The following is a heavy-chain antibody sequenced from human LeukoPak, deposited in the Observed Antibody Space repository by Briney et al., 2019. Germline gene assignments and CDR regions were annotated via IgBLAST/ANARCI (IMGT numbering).Heavy chain of an antibody. V-gene: IGHV1-2*02. CDR2: INANNGDT. D-gene: IGHD6-13*01. Sequence: ASVKVSCMASGYTFTGYYLYWVRQAPGQGLEWMGWINANNGDTEYARNFQGRVTMTRDTFINSAHMELKNLASDDTAVYYCARGGSSSWSSPHWYLDLWGRGTLVTVSS. J-gene: IGHJ2*01. CDR3: ARGGSSSWSSPHWYLDL. CDR1: GYTFTGYY.